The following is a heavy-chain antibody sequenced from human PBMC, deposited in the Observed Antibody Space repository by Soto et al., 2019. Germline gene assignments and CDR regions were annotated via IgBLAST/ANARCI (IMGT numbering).Heavy chain of an antibody. J-gene: IGHJ6*02. CDR2: INSDGRST. CDR3: AREEGAAFYYDGMDV. Sequence: EVQLVESGGGLVQPGGSLRLSCAASGFTFSSYWMHWVRQAPGKGLVWVSRINSDGRSTSYADSVKGRFTIFRDNAKNTLYLHMNSLRAEDTAVYYCAREEGAAFYYDGMDVWGQGTTVTVSS. V-gene: IGHV3-74*01. CDR1: GFTFSSYW.